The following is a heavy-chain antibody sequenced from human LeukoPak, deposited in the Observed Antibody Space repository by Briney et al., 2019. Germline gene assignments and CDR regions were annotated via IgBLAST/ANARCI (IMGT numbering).Heavy chain of an antibody. CDR1: GGSISSGGYY. CDR3: ARVRYCSSTSCYYYYYMDV. V-gene: IGHV4-31*03. Sequence: SETLSLTCTVSGGSISSGGYYWSCIRQHPGKGPEWIGYIYYSGSTYYNPSLKSRVTMSVDTSKNQFSLKLSSVTAADTAVYDCARVRYCSSTSCYYYYYMDVWGKGTTVTVA. D-gene: IGHD2-2*01. J-gene: IGHJ6*03. CDR2: IYYSGST.